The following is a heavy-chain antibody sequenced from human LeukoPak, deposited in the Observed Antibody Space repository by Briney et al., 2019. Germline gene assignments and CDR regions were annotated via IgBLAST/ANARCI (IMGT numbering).Heavy chain of an antibody. CDR1: GFTFSSYT. CDR2: ISSSSSYI. CDR3: AREGIVLMVYHSDY. Sequence: GGSLRLSCAASGFTFSSYTMNWVRQAPGKGLEWVSSISSSSSYISYADSVKGRFTISRDNAKNSLSLQMNSLRAEDTAVYYCAREGIVLMVYHSDYWGQGTLVTVSS. J-gene: IGHJ4*02. D-gene: IGHD2-8*01. V-gene: IGHV3-21*01.